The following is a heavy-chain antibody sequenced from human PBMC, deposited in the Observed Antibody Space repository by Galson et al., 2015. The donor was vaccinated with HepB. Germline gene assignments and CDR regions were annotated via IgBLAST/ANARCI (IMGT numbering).Heavy chain of an antibody. CDR2: ISFDGSNK. CDR1: GFTFSDYG. V-gene: IGHV3-30*18. D-gene: IGHD6-13*01. CDR3: AKMQGDGYRRTGTDY. J-gene: IGHJ4*02. Sequence: SLRLSCAASGFTFSDYGIHWVRQAPGKGLEWVAVISFDGSNKYYADSVKGRFTISRDNSKNTVYLQMNSLTIEDTAVYYCAKMQGDGYRRTGTDYWGQGTLVSVSS.